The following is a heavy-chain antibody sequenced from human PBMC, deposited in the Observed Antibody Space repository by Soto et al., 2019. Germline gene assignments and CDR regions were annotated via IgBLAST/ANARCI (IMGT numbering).Heavy chain of an antibody. D-gene: IGHD2-2*01. Sequence: SQTDSRTCDISGDSVSSNIAAWNWIRKSPSRGLEWLGRTYYRSKWYNDYAVSVKSRITINPDTSKNQFSLQLNSVTPEDTAVYYCAREGSGDIVVVPAAKIQFYYYMDVWGKGTTVTVSS. CDR1: GDSVSSNIAA. CDR3: AREGSGDIVVVPAAKIQFYYYMDV. J-gene: IGHJ6*03. CDR2: TYYRSKWYN. V-gene: IGHV6-1*01.